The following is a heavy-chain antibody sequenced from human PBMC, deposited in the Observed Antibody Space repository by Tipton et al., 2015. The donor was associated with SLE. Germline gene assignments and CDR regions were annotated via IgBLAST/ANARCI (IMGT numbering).Heavy chain of an antibody. V-gene: IGHV4-30-2*01. CDR3: ARIPSLYSGTYYYYYGMDV. J-gene: IGHJ6*02. CDR1: GGSISGYS. Sequence: TLSLTCTVSGGSISGYSWSWIRQQPGKGLEWIGYIYHSDSTYYNPSLKSRVTISVDSSKNPFSLKLSSVTAADTAVYYCARIPSLYSGTYYYYYGMDVWGQGTTVTVSS. CDR2: IYHSDST. D-gene: IGHD1-26*01.